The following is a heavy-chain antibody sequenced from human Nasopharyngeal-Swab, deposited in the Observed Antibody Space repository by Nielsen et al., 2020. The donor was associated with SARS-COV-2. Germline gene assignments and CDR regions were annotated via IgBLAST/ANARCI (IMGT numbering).Heavy chain of an antibody. V-gene: IGHV3-64*01. D-gene: IGHD1-20*01. Sequence: GGSLRLSCAASGFTFSRSSMNWVRQAPGKGLEYVSAIGSIGTDTYYSNYVKGRFIISRDNSLDMLYIQMGSLRTEDTSVYYCAKEVGNWIPLESWGPGTLVAVSS. CDR1: GFTFSRSS. CDR2: IGSIGTDT. CDR3: AKEVGNWIPLES. J-gene: IGHJ4*02.